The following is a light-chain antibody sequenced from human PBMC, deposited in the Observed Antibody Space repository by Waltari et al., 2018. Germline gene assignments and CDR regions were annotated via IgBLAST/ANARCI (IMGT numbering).Light chain of an antibody. J-gene: IGKJ4*01. CDR2: DAS. CDR3: QQRGNWPLT. V-gene: IGKV3-11*01. Sequence: EIVLTQSPATLSLSPGERATLSCRASQSVSSFLAWYQQKPGQAPRLLIYDASNRATGIPARFSGSGSVTDFTLTISSLEPEDFAVYYCQQRGNWPLTFGGGTKVEIK. CDR1: QSVSSF.